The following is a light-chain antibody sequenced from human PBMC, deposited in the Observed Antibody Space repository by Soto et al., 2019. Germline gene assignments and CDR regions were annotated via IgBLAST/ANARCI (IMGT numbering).Light chain of an antibody. V-gene: IGKV3-20*01. CDR3: QQYNNWPPMYT. CDR1: QSISGRY. Sequence: EIVLTQSPGTLSLSPGERATLSCRASQSISGRYLAWYQQKRGQAPRLLIYGASSRATGIPERFSGSGSGADFTLTISSLQSEDFAVYYCQQYNNWPPMYTFGQGTKLEIK. CDR2: GAS. J-gene: IGKJ2*01.